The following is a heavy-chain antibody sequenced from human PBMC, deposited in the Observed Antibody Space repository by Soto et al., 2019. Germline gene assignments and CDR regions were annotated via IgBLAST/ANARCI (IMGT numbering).Heavy chain of an antibody. V-gene: IGHV4-59*01. Sequence: QVQLQESGPGLVKPSETLSLTCTVSGGSISSYYWSWIRQPPGKGLEWIGYIYHSGSTKYNPSLTGRVTISMDSSRHQFSLKLSFVTAADTAIYYCASIPRGNTFGWFDYWGQGSLVTVSS. CDR2: IYHSGST. CDR1: GGSISSYY. D-gene: IGHD5-18*01. J-gene: IGHJ4*02. CDR3: ASIPRGNTFGWFDY.